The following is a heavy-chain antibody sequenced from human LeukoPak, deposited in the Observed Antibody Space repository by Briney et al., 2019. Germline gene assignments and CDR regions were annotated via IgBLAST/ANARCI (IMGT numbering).Heavy chain of an antibody. CDR1: GYTFTGYY. Sequence: ASVKVSFKASGYTFTGYYIHWVRQAPGQGLDWMGWINPSSGGTIYAQKFQGRVTMTRDTSISTAFMELSRLRSDDTAMYYCARGGRLGELSLGQNAFDIWGQGTMVTVSS. CDR3: ARGGRLGELSLGQNAFDI. V-gene: IGHV1-2*02. J-gene: IGHJ3*02. D-gene: IGHD3-16*01. CDR2: INPSSGGT.